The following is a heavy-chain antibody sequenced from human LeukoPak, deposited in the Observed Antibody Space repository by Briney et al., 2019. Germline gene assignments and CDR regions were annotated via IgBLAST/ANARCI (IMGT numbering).Heavy chain of an antibody. CDR3: ARVGYSGYGGFYFDY. V-gene: IGHV3-7*01. CDR1: GFTFSSYW. Sequence: PGGSLRLSCAASGFTFSSYWMSWVRQAPGKGLEWVANIKQDGSEKYYVDSVKGRFTISRDNAKNSLYLPMNSLRAEDTAVYYCARVGYSGYGGFYFDYWGQGTLVTVSS. CDR2: IKQDGSEK. J-gene: IGHJ4*02. D-gene: IGHD5-12*01.